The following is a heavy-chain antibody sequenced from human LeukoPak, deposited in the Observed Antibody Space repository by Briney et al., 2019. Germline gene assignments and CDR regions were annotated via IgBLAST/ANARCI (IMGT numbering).Heavy chain of an antibody. CDR3: ARAIFDGIYYYGMDV. Sequence: PSETLSLTCTVSGGSISSYYWSWIRQPPGKGLEWIGYIYYSGSTNYNPSLKSRVTISVDRSKNQFSLKLSSVTAADTAVYYCARAIFDGIYYYGMDVWGQGTTVTVSS. D-gene: IGHD3-3*01. CDR2: IYYSGST. V-gene: IGHV4-59*12. J-gene: IGHJ6*02. CDR1: GGSISSYY.